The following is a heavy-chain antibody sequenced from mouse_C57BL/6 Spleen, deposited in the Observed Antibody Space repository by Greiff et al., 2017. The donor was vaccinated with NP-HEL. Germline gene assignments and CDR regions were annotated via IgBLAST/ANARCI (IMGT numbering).Heavy chain of an antibody. CDR3: ARSAVTTRAWFAY. CDR1: GYTFTSYG. J-gene: IGHJ3*01. Sequence: VHVKQSGAELVRPGSSVKMSCKTSGYTFTSYGINWVKQRPGQGLEWFGYIYIGNGYTEYNEKFKGKATLTSDTSTSTAYMQLSSLTYENSAIYFCARSAVTTRAWFAYWGQGTLVTVSA. D-gene: IGHD2-2*01. V-gene: IGHV1-58*01. CDR2: IYIGNGYT.